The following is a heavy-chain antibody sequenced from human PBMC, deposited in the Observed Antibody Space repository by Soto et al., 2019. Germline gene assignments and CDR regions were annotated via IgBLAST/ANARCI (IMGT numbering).Heavy chain of an antibody. D-gene: IGHD1-26*01. CDR1: GFSLSTTGMG. Sequence: QITLKESGPPLVKPTQTLTLTCTFSGFSLSTTGMGVGWIRQPPGKALEWLALIYWDDDKHYSPSLKSRLTXTTXTSKTPAVLTMTYIDPADTPSYYCAPRRGSGAFDYRGQGDLVTVSS. V-gene: IGHV2-5*02. J-gene: IGHJ4*02. CDR3: APRRGSGAFDY. CDR2: IYWDDDK.